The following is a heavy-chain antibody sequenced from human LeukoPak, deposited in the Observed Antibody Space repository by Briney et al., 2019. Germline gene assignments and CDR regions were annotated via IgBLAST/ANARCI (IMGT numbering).Heavy chain of an antibody. Sequence: GGSLRLSCAASGFTFSSYAMSWVRQAPGKGLEWVATIVSDGYKAYYADSVKGRFAISRDNSQNTVHLQMNSLRAEDTAAYYCAKEIVFLFGDPWGQGALVTVSS. D-gene: IGHD2/OR15-2a*01. CDR3: AKEIVFLFGDP. CDR1: GFTFSSYA. V-gene: IGHV3-23*01. J-gene: IGHJ5*02. CDR2: IVSDGYKA.